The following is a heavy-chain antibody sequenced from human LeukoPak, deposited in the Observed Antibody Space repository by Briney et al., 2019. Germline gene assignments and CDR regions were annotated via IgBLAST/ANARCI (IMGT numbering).Heavy chain of an antibody. Sequence: GGSLRLSCAASGFTFSNYWMHWVRQAPGKGLVWVSRINTDGSSTDYADSVKGRFTISRDNAKNTLYLQMNRLRADDTAVYYCARDLDGYRSGNGAWGQGTLVTVSS. CDR1: GFTFSNYW. CDR3: ARDLDGYRSGNGA. J-gene: IGHJ5*02. D-gene: IGHD5-12*01. CDR2: INTDGSST. V-gene: IGHV3-74*01.